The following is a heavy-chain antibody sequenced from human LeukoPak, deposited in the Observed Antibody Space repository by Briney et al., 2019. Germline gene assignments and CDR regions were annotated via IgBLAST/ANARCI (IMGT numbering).Heavy chain of an antibody. CDR1: GFTFSTYA. CDR3: AKGRDYYDSSGLYYFDY. V-gene: IGHV3-23*01. D-gene: IGHD3-22*01. J-gene: IGHJ4*02. Sequence: GGSLRLSCAASGFTFSTYAVNWVRQAPGKGLEWVSTISGSGDSTYYADSVKGRFTISRDNSKNTLYLQMNSLRAEDTAVYYCAKGRDYYDSSGLYYFDYWGQGTLVTVSS. CDR2: ISGSGDST.